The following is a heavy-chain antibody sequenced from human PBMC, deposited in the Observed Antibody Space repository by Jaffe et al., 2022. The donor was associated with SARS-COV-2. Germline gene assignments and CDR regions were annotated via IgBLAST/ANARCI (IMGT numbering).Heavy chain of an antibody. CDR2: IKQDGSEK. V-gene: IGHV3-7*01. J-gene: IGHJ4*02. CDR1: GFTFSSYW. CDR3: AREYGGYATPPFDY. Sequence: EVQLVESGGGLVQPGGSLRLSCAASGFTFSSYWMSWVRQAPGKGLEWVANIKQDGSEKYYVDSVKGRFTISRDNAKNSLYLQMNSLRAEDTAVYYCAREYGGYATPPFDYWGQGTLVTVSS. D-gene: IGHD5-12*01.